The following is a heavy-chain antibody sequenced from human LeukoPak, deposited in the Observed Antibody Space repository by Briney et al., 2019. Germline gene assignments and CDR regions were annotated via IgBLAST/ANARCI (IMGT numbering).Heavy chain of an antibody. CDR3: AREPRRFGD. CDR2: MNPNSGVT. J-gene: IGHJ4*02. V-gene: IGHV1-8*02. D-gene: IGHD3-10*01. Sequence: ASVKVSCKTSGYTFSSYDVNWVRQATGQGLEWMGYMNPNSGVTGFAQKFQGRITMTWDTSISTAYMELSSLKSEDTAVYYCAREPRRFGDWGQGTLVTVSS. CDR1: GYTFSSYD.